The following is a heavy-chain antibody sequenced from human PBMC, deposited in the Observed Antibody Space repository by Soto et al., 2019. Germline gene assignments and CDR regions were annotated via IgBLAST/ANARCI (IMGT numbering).Heavy chain of an antibody. CDR2: IYHSGST. V-gene: IGHV4-30-2*01. J-gene: IGHJ4*02. CDR1: GGSISSGGYS. Sequence: QLQLQESGSGLVKPSQTLSLTCAVSGGSISSGGYSWSWIRQPPGKGLEWIGYIYHSGSTHYNPSLKSRVTLSVARSKNQFSLKLSSVTAADTAVYYCAGGIAARPLGYWGQGTLVTVSS. CDR3: AGGIAARPLGY. D-gene: IGHD6-6*01.